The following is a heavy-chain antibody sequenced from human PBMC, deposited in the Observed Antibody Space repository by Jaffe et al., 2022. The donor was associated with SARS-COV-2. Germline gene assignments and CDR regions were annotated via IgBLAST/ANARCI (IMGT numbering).Heavy chain of an antibody. CDR3: ARALAVAGIARGGDAFDI. CDR1: GFTFSSYD. J-gene: IGHJ3*02. D-gene: IGHD6-19*01. Sequence: EVQLVESGGGLVQPGGSLRLSCAASGFTFSSYDMHWVRQATGKGLEWVSAIGTAGDTYYPGSVKGRFTISRENAKNSLYLQMNSLRAGDTAVYYCARALAVAGIARGGDAFDIWGQGTMVTVSS. V-gene: IGHV3-13*01. CDR2: IGTAGDT.